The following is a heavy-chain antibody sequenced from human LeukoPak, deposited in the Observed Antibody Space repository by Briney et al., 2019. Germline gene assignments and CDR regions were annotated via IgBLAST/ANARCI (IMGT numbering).Heavy chain of an antibody. Sequence: GGSLRLSCAASGFTFSSYAMSWVRQAPGKGLEWVSAISGSGGSTYYADSVKGRFTISRDNSKNTLYLQMNSLRAEDTAVYYCATHLETYYDFWSGYWQVYYFDYWGQGTLVTVSS. J-gene: IGHJ4*02. CDR3: ATHLETYYDFWSGYWQVYYFDY. V-gene: IGHV3-23*01. D-gene: IGHD3-3*01. CDR1: GFTFSSYA. CDR2: ISGSGGST.